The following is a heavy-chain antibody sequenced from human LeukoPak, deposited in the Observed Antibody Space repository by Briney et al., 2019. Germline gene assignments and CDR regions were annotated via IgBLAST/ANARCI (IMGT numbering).Heavy chain of an antibody. Sequence: SETLSLTCTVSGGSISTFSWSWIRQFPGKGLEWIGSIYIKSTNYNPSLKSRVAISVDTSKNQFSLRLDSVTTAETAVYYCARDTTVASGMQYWGQGTLVTVSS. J-gene: IGHJ4*02. CDR1: GGSISTFS. D-gene: IGHD6-19*01. CDR3: ARDTTVASGMQY. V-gene: IGHV4-59*01. CDR2: IYIKST.